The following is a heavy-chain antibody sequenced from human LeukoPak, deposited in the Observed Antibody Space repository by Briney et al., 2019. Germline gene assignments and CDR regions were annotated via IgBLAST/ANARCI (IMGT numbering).Heavy chain of an antibody. CDR2: IYSGGST. CDR1: GFTVGSNY. D-gene: IGHD3-22*01. CDR3: ARALTYYYDSSGYSTTQ. J-gene: IGHJ4*02. V-gene: IGHV3-53*01. Sequence: SGGSLRLSCAASGFTVGSNYMSWVRQAPGKGLEWVSVIYSGGSTYYADSVKGRFTISRDNAKNTLYLQMNSLRAEDTAVYYCARALTYYYDSSGYSTTQWGQGTLVTVSS.